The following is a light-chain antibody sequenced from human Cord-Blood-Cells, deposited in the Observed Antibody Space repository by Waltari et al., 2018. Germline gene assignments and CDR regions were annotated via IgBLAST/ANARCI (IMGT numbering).Light chain of an antibody. CDR1: SSNIGDGYD. CDR2: GNS. J-gene: IGLJ1*01. CDR3: QSYDSSLSGYV. Sequence: QSVLTQPPSVSGAPGQRVTISCTGSSSNIGDGYDGHWYQQLPGTAPKLLIYGNSKRPSGVPDRFSGSKSGTSASLAITGLQAEDEADYYCQSYDSSLSGYVFGTGTKVTVL. V-gene: IGLV1-40*01.